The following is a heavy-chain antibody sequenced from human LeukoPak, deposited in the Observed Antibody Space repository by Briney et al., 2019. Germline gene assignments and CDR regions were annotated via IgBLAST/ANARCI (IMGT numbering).Heavy chain of an antibody. CDR1: GGSISSGPYY. J-gene: IGHJ4*02. CDR3: ARAPSDGTSRYGRGLGGMITS. V-gene: IGHV4-61*02. CDR2: IYSSGSA. Sequence: SETLSLTCIVSGGSISSGPYYWIWIRQTAGKGLEWIGRIYSSGSASYNPSLQSRVSISVDTSNNQFSLNLSSVTAADTAVYYCARAPSDGTSRYGRGLGGMITSWGQGTLVTVSS. D-gene: IGHD2-2*01.